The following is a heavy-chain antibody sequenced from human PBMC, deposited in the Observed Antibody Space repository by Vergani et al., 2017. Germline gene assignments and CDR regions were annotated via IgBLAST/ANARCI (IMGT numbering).Heavy chain of an antibody. CDR3: VRARCSSPCFMSNWFDS. D-gene: IGHD2-2*01. J-gene: IGHJ5*01. CDR2: IKSDGSIT. CDR1: GFSFSGYW. V-gene: IGHV3-74*01. Sequence: EVQLVESGGGLIHPGGSLRLSCEGSGFSFSGYWMHWVRQSPEKGLVWVSHIKSDGSITNYADSVKGRFTISRDNAKNTLYLEMNSLRGDDTAIYYCVRARCSSPCFMSNWFDSWGQGTLVTVSS.